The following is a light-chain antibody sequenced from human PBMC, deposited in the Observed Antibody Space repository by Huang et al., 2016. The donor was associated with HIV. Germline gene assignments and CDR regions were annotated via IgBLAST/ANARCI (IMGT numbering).Light chain of an antibody. CDR2: GAS. Sequence: DIVLMQSPGTLSLSPRERAALSCRASQNITNNFLAWYQQRSGQTPRLLIYGASNRAMGIPDRFSGSGSGTDFTLIISRLEPQDSAVYYCQQYLSSPLTFGGGTNVEIK. V-gene: IGKV3-20*01. J-gene: IGKJ4*01. CDR3: QQYLSSPLT. CDR1: QNITNNF.